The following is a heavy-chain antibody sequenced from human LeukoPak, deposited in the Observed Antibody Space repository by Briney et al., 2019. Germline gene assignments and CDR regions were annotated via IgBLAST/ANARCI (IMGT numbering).Heavy chain of an antibody. D-gene: IGHD1-26*01. CDR1: GFVFSDYV. V-gene: IGHV3-23*01. J-gene: IGHJ3*02. CDR3: ARDPKWELLSVSPPGAFDI. Sequence: PGGSLRLSCAASGFVFSDYVMSWVRQAPGKGLEWVSGISNSGSSTYYADSEKGRFTISRDNSKNLLYLQMNSLRAEDTALYYCARDPKWELLSVSPPGAFDIWGQGTMVTVSS. CDR2: ISNSGSST.